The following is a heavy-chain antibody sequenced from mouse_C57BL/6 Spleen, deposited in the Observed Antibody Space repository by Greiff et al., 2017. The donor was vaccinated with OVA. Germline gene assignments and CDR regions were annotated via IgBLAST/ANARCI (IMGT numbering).Heavy chain of an antibody. CDR1: GYTFTSYW. Sequence: VQLQQPGAELVMPGASVKLSCKASGYTFTSYWMHWVKQRPGQGLEWIGEIDPSDSYTNYNQKFKGKSTLTVDKSSSTAYMQLSSLTSEDSAVYYCARRRGYDYDYAMDYWGQGTSVTVSS. V-gene: IGHV1-69*01. CDR3: ARRRGYDYDYAMDY. D-gene: IGHD2-4*01. CDR2: IDPSDSYT. J-gene: IGHJ4*01.